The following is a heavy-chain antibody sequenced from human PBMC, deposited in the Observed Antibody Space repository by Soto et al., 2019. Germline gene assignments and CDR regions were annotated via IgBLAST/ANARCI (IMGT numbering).Heavy chain of an antibody. V-gene: IGHV4-59*01. J-gene: IGHJ5*02. Sequence: SETLSLTCTVSGGSSSSYYWSWIRQPPGKGLEWIGYIYYSGSTNYNPSLKSRVTISVDTSKNQFSLKLSSVTAADTAVYYCARDSGYYYDSSGSYWFDPWGQGTLVTVSS. CDR2: IYYSGST. D-gene: IGHD3-22*01. CDR1: GGSSSSYY. CDR3: ARDSGYYYDSSGSYWFDP.